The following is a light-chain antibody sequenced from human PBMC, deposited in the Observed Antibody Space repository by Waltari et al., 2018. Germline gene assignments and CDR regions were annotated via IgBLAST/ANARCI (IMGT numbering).Light chain of an antibody. CDR1: SSNVGSGL. J-gene: IGLJ3*02. CDR2: SND. Sequence: SVLTQPPSASGTPGQRVTISCSGSSSNVGSGLVNWYKQLPRTAPKLLIHSNDQQPSGVPDWFSGSRSGTSASLAISGLESEGEADDCCAALYVNVTGVLFSGGTRLSVL. CDR3: AALYVNVTGVL. V-gene: IGLV1-44*01.